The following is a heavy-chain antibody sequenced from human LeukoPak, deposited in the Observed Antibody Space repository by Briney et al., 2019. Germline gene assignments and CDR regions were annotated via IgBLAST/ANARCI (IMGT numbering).Heavy chain of an antibody. CDR1: GGSISSYY. V-gene: IGHV4-59*01. Sequence: SETLSLTCTVSGGSISSYYWSWIRRPPGKGLEWIGYIYYSGSTNYNPSLKSRVTISVDTSKNQFSLKLSSVTAADTAVYYCARVTPRTAMVTGPFDYWGQGTLVTVSS. J-gene: IGHJ4*02. D-gene: IGHD5-18*01. CDR2: IYYSGST. CDR3: ARVTPRTAMVTGPFDY.